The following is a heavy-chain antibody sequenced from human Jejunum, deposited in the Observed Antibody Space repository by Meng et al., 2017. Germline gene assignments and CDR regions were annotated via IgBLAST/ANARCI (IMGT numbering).Heavy chain of an antibody. V-gene: IGHV1-18*01. D-gene: IGHD6-19*01. J-gene: IGHJ4*01. CDR3: AGDGVSYTSSGLLEV. CDR1: GYTFTSYG. Sequence: ASVKVSCKASGYTFTSYGISWVRQAPGQGLEWMGWISAYNGNTNYAQKLQGRVTMTTNKSTSTTYVELKSLTSDDAAVYFYAGDGVSYTSSGLLEVWGQGTMVTVSS. CDR2: ISAYNGNT.